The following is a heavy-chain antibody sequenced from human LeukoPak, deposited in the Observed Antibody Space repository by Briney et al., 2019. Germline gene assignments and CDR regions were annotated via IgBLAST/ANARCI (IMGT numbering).Heavy chain of an antibody. J-gene: IGHJ6*03. CDR2: IDWDDDK. V-gene: IGHV2-70*04. CDR1: GFSLSTSGMR. CDR3: ARTEATYHYMDV. Sequence: SGPALVKPTQTLTLTCTFSGFSLSTSGMRVSWIRQPPGKALEWLARIDWDDDKFYSTSLRTRLTISKDTSKNQVVLTMTNMHPVDTATYYCARTEATYHYMDVWGKGTTVTVSS. D-gene: IGHD5-24*01.